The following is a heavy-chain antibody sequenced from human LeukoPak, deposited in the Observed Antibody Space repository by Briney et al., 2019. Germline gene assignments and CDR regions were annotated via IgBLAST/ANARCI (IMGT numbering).Heavy chain of an antibody. CDR2: IIPILGIA. CDR3: ARAVGMATIGILDY. Sequence: GASVEVSCKASGGTFSSYAISWVRQAPGQGLEWMGRIIPILGIANYAQKFQGRVTIAADKSTSTAYMELSSLRSEDTAVYYCARAVGMATIGILDYWGQGTLVTVSS. CDR1: GGTFSSYA. J-gene: IGHJ4*02. D-gene: IGHD5-24*01. V-gene: IGHV1-69*04.